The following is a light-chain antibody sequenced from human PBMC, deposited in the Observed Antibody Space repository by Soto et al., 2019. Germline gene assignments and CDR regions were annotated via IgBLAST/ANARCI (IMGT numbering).Light chain of an antibody. CDR1: SSDVGGYNY. Sequence: QSALTQPASVSGSPGQSITISCTGTSSDVGGYNYVSWYQQHPGKAPKLMIYDVSNRPSGVSNRFSGSKSGNTASLTISGLQAEDEADYYCSSYTSSSSWVLGTGTKLTVL. J-gene: IGLJ1*01. CDR3: SSYTSSSSWV. CDR2: DVS. V-gene: IGLV2-14*01.